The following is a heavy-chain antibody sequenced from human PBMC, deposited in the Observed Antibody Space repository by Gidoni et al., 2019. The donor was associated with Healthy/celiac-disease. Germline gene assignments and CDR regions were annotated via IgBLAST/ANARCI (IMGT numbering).Heavy chain of an antibody. D-gene: IGHD2-15*01. Sequence: EVQLVQSGAEVKKLGQSLKISCKGSDYRFASYWIAWVRQMPGKGLEWMGIIYPGDSNARYGPSFQGQVTISADKSISTAYLQWSSLKASDTAMYYCARHYCSGGSCYSRGFDYWGQGTLVTVSS. CDR2: IYPGDSNA. CDR1: DYRFASYW. J-gene: IGHJ4*02. CDR3: ARHYCSGGSCYSRGFDY. V-gene: IGHV5-51*01.